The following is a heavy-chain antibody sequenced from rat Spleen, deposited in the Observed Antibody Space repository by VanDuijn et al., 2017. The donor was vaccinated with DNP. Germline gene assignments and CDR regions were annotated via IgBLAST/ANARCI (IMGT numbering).Heavy chain of an antibody. CDR3: ARHEDYSSYIYGFAY. J-gene: IGHJ3*01. Sequence: EVQLVESGGDLVQPGRSLKLFCAASGFTFSDYYMAWVRQAPTKGLEWVAYIRYDGCITKYGDSVKGRFTISRDDAKNTQYLQMDSLRSEDTATYYCARHEDYSSYIYGFAYWGQGTLVTVSS. D-gene: IGHD1-2*01. V-gene: IGHV5-22*01. CDR2: IRYDGCIT. CDR1: GFTFSDYY.